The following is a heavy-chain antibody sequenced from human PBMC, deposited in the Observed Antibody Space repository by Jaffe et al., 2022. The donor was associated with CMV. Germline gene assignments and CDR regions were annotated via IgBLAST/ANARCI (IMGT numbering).Heavy chain of an antibody. V-gene: IGHV4-34*01. J-gene: IGHJ4*02. Sequence: QVQLQQWGAGLLKPSETLSLTCAVYGGSFSGYYWSWIRQPPGKGLEWIGEINHSGSTNYNPSLKSRVTISVDTSKNQFSLKLSSVTAADTAVYYCARLRSGRTPRFDYWGQGTLVTVSS. CDR1: GGSFSGYY. CDR2: INHSGST. CDR3: ARLRSGRTPRFDY. D-gene: IGHD3-10*02.